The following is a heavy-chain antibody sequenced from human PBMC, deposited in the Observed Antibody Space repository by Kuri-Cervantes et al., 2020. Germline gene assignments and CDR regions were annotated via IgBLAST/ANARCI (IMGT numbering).Heavy chain of an antibody. CDR2: IIPIFGTA. D-gene: IGHD6-13*01. CDR1: GYTFTSYA. CDR3: ARARVAAAGRWYYFDY. V-gene: IGHV1-69*13. J-gene: IGHJ4*02. Sequence: SVKVSCKASGYTFTSYAMNWVRQAPGQGLEWMGGIIPIFGTANYAQKFQGRVTITADESTSTAYMELSSLRSEDTAVYYCARARVAAAGRWYYFDYWGQGTLVTVSS.